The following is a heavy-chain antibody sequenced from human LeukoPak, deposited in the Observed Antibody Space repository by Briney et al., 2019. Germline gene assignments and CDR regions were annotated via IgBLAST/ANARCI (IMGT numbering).Heavy chain of an antibody. CDR3: ARVRRDILTGYYGGFDY. CDR1: GGSISSSSYY. V-gene: IGHV4-39*07. J-gene: IGHJ4*02. Sequence: PSETLSLTCTVSGGSISSSSYYWGWIRQPPGKGLEWIGSIYYSGSTYYNPSLKSRVTISVDTSKNQFSLKLSSVTAADTAVYYCARVRRDILTGYYGGFDYWGQGTLVTVSS. CDR2: IYYSGST. D-gene: IGHD3-9*01.